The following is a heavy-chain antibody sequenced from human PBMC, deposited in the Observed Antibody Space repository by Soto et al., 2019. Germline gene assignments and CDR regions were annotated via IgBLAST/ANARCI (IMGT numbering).Heavy chain of an antibody. J-gene: IGHJ4*02. D-gene: IGHD2-2*02. CDR2: IYYSGST. Sequence: SETLSLTCTVSGGSISSYYWSWIRQPPGKGLEWIGYIYYSGSTNYNPSLKSRVTISVDTSKNQFSLKLSSVTAADTAVYYCARGLGYCSSTSCYTFDYWGQGTLVTVSS. CDR1: GGSISSYY. CDR3: ARGLGYCSSTSCYTFDY. V-gene: IGHV4-59*01.